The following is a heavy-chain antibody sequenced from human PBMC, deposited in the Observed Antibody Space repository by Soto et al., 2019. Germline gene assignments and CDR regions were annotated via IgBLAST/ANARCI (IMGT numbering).Heavy chain of an antibody. V-gene: IGHV3-23*05. D-gene: IGHD1-26*01. CDR2: IDSDGTDT. CDR1: GFTFYTYA. Sequence: LRLSCEASGFTFYTYAMIWVRQAPGKGLEWVTAIDSDGTDTYYADFVKGRFTVSRDNSKNTLYLQMRSLTAEDTALYYCAKGRLAVGSDWFDSWGPGTLVTVSS. J-gene: IGHJ5*01. CDR3: AKGRLAVGSDWFDS.